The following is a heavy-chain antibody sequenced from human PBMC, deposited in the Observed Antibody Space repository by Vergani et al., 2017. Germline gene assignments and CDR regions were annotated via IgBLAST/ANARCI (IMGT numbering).Heavy chain of an antibody. CDR2: IHYSENT. J-gene: IGHJ5*02. V-gene: IGHV4-59*11. CDR1: FDSIRNLY. Sequence: QVQLQESGPGLVKSSETLSLTCSVSFDSIRNLYCNWIRQPPGKGLEWIGFIHYSENTNYNPSLTTRVTISVDTSKNQFSLTLTSVTAADTAVYYCASDTHSGERADRWGQGILVTVTS. CDR3: ASDTHSGERADR. D-gene: IGHD6-19*01.